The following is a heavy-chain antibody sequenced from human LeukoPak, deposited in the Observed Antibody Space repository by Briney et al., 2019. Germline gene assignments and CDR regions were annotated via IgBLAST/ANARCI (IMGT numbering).Heavy chain of an antibody. CDR2: IYSSGST. V-gene: IGHV3-53*01. Sequence: GGSLRLSCAASGFTVSSNYMSWVRQAPGKGLEWVSVIYSSGSTYYADSVKGRFTISRDNSKNTLYLQMNSLRAEDTAVYYCARGSDYGDYGYFDLWGRGTLVTVSS. J-gene: IGHJ2*01. D-gene: IGHD4-17*01. CDR1: GFTVSSNY. CDR3: ARGSDYGDYGYFDL.